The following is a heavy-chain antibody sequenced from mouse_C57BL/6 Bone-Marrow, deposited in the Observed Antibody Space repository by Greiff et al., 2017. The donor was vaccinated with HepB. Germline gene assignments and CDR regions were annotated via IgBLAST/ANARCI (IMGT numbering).Heavy chain of an antibody. CDR2: IRNKANNHAT. J-gene: IGHJ4*01. CDR1: GFTFSDAW. CDR3: TRGAYYSKGYYAMDY. Sequence: DVMLVESGGGLVQPGGSMKLSCAASGFTFSDAWMDWVRQSPEKGLEWVAEIRNKANNHATYYAESVKGRFTISRDDSKSSVYLQMNSLRAEDTGIYYCTRGAYYSKGYYAMDYWGQGTSVTVSS. V-gene: IGHV6-6*01. D-gene: IGHD2-5*01.